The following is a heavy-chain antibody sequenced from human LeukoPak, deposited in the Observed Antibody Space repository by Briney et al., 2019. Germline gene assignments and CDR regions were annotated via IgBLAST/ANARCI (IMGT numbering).Heavy chain of an antibody. Sequence: GGSLRLSCAASGFTFNHAWMTWVRQAPGKGLEWVGRLKSKTDGGTTDYAAPVKGRFTISRDDSKNTLYLQMNSLKTEDTAVYYCTTGGRLEWLLSSYYFDYWGQGTLVTVSS. CDR2: LKSKTDGGTT. V-gene: IGHV3-15*01. CDR1: GFTFNHAW. D-gene: IGHD3-3*01. J-gene: IGHJ4*02. CDR3: TTGGRLEWLLSSYYFDY.